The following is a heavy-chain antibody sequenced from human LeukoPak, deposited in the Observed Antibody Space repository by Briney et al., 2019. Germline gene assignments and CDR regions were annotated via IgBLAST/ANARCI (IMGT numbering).Heavy chain of an antibody. CDR3: ARDRVPPNCGGDCSSGYYFDY. V-gene: IGHV3-30*03. CDR1: GVIFNTYG. Sequence: PGGSLRLSCAASGVIFNTYGMHWVRQAPGKGLEWVAVISYDGSNKYYGDSVKGRFTISRDNSKITLYLEMNSLRAEDTAVYYCARDRVPPNCGGDCSSGYYFDYWGQGTLVTVSS. D-gene: IGHD2-21*01. J-gene: IGHJ4*02. CDR2: ISYDGSNK.